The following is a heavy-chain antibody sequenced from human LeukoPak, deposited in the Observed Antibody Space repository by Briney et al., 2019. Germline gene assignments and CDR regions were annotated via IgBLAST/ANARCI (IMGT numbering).Heavy chain of an antibody. D-gene: IGHD1-26*01. V-gene: IGHV3-23*01. CDR2: VSGSGGST. Sequence: GGSLRLSCAASGFTFSSYAMSWVRQAPGKGLEWVSAVSGSGGSTYYADSVKGRFTISRDNSKNTLYLQMNSLRAEGTAVYYCAKDGIEETFDYWGQGTLVTVSS. CDR3: AKDGIEETFDY. CDR1: GFTFSSYA. J-gene: IGHJ4*02.